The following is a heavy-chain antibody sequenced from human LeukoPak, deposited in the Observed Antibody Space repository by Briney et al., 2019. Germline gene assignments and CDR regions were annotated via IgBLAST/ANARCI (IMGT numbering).Heavy chain of an antibody. CDR1: GGSISSSNW. CDR3: ARAGGGYYYYYMDV. Sequence: SETLFLTCAVSGGSISSSNWWSWVRQPPGKGLEWIGEIYHSGSTNYNPSLKSRVTISVDKSKNQFSLKLSSVTAADTAVYYCARAGGGYYYYYMDVWGKGTTVTVSS. D-gene: IGHD3-16*01. J-gene: IGHJ6*03. CDR2: IYHSGST. V-gene: IGHV4-4*02.